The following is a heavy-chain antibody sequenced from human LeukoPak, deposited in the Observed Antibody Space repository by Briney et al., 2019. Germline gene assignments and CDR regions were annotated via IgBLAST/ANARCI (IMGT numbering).Heavy chain of an antibody. V-gene: IGHV3-74*01. CDR2: INSDGSST. J-gene: IGHJ6*03. D-gene: IGHD4-23*01. CDR3: AREPYGGNVGYMDV. Sequence: GGSLRLSCEASGFTFSSYSMNWVRQAPGKGLVWVSRINSDGSSTSYADSVKGRFTISRDNAKNTLYLQMNSLRAEDTAVYYCAREPYGGNVGYMDVWGKGTTVTVSS. CDR1: GFTFSSYS.